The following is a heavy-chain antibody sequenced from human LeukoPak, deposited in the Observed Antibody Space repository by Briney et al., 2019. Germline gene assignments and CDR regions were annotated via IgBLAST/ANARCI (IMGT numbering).Heavy chain of an antibody. CDR2: ITGPGYIT. V-gene: IGHV3-23*01. D-gene: IGHD3-22*01. Sequence: GSLRLSCAASGFTFDCYGMTWVRQAPGKGLEWVSSITGPGYITFYADSVKGRFTISRDNSKKMLYLQMSSLRAEDTAVYYCVKDNSPPDYSDSLSYWGQGTLVSVSS. CDR3: VKDNSPPDYSDSLSY. J-gene: IGHJ4*02. CDR1: GFTFDCYG.